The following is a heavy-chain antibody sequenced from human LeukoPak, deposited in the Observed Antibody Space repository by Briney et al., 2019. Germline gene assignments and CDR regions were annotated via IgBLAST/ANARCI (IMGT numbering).Heavy chain of an antibody. V-gene: IGHV3-21*01. Sequence: GGSLRLSCAASGFTFSSYEMNWVRQAPGKGLEWVSSISSSSSYIYYADSVKGRFTISRDNAKNSLYLQMNSLRAEDTAVYYCARASPLFCSGGSCYFVWGQGTLVTVSS. CDR1: GFTFSSYE. CDR3: ARASPLFCSGGSCYFV. D-gene: IGHD2-15*01. CDR2: ISSSSSYI. J-gene: IGHJ4*02.